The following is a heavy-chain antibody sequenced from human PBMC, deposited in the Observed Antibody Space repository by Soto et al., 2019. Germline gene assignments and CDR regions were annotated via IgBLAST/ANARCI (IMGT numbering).Heavy chain of an antibody. CDR2: IIPILGIA. CDR3: ASPGFDWLPPDAFDI. V-gene: IGHV1-69*02. CDR1: GGTFSSYT. J-gene: IGHJ3*02. D-gene: IGHD3-9*01. Sequence: GASVKVSCKASGGTFSSYTISWVRQAPGQGLEWMGRIIPILGIANYAQKFQGRVTITADKSTSTAYMELSSLRSEDTAVYYCASPGFDWLPPDAFDIWGQGTMVTVSS.